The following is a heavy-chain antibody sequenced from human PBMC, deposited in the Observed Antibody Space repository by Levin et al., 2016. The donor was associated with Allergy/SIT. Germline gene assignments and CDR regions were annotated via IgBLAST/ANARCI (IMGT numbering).Heavy chain of an antibody. J-gene: IGHJ4*02. CDR1: GFTFKNYG. CDR2: MSYLGSDV. D-gene: IGHD7-27*01. V-gene: IGHV3-30-3*01. Sequence: GESLKISCAASGFTFKNYGFNWVRQAPGKGLQWVASMSYLGSDVYYADSVKGRFTISREISKNTVYLQMTSLRAEDTALYYCARDLTGRYFDYWGQGTLVTVSS. CDR3: ARDLTGRYFDY.